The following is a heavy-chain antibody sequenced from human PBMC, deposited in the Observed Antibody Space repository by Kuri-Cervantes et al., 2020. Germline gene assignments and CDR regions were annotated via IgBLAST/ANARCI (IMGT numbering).Heavy chain of an antibody. Sequence: GESLKISCAASGFTFSSYAMHWVRQAPGKGLEWVAVISYDGSNKYYADSVKGRFTISRDNSKNTLYLQMNSLRAEDTAVYYCARDRDSSGYYSLNFDYWGQGTLVTVSS. D-gene: IGHD3-22*01. CDR2: ISYDGSNK. V-gene: IGHV3-30-3*01. J-gene: IGHJ4*02. CDR3: ARDRDSSGYYSLNFDY. CDR1: GFTFSSYA.